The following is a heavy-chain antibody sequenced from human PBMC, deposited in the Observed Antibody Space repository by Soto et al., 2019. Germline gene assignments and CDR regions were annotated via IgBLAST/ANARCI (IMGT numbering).Heavy chain of an antibody. D-gene: IGHD2-15*01. Sequence: ASVKVSCKASGYTFSSYAIHWVRQAPGQGLEWMGWIHAGNGNTKYSQSFQGRVTISRDTSATTAYMELNSLRSEDTAVFYCARGVAFLDYWGQGTLVTVSS. CDR1: GYTFSSYA. V-gene: IGHV1-3*01. CDR2: IHAGNGNT. CDR3: ARGVAFLDY. J-gene: IGHJ4*02.